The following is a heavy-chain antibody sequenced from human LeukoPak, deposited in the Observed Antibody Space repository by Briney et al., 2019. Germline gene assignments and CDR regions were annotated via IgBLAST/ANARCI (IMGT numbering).Heavy chain of an antibody. CDR2: IYYSGST. CDR3: ARSLYYGSGSYYKADYYYGMDV. D-gene: IGHD3-10*01. Sequence: PSETLSLTCTVSGGSISSYYWSWIRQPPGKGLEWIGYIYYSGSTKYNPSLKSRVTISVDTSKNQFSLKLSSVTAADTAVYYCARSLYYGSGSYYKADYYYGMDVWGQGTTVTVSS. J-gene: IGHJ6*02. V-gene: IGHV4-59*12. CDR1: GGSISSYY.